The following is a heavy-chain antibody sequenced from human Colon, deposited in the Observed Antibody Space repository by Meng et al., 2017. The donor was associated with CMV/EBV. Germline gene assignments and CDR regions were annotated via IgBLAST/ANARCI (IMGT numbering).Heavy chain of an antibody. D-gene: IGHD2-2*01. CDR1: GFTFSSYG. Sequence: GGSLRLSCAASGFTFSSYGMHWVRQAPGKGLEWVSFIRYDGSSTLYADSVKGRFTVSRDNSKNTLYLQMNSLRAEDTAVYNSAKLPGVGYGGGTNCTYLDYWGQGTLVTVSS. J-gene: IGHJ4*02. CDR2: IRYDGSST. CDR3: AKLPGVGYGGGTNCTYLDY. V-gene: IGHV3-30*02.